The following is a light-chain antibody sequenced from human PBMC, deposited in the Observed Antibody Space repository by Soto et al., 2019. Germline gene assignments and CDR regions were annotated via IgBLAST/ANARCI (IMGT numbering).Light chain of an antibody. CDR2: DAS. Sequence: IRLTLSLSTLSTYVGDRVSITCRASRSISDWLACYQQKPGKAPRLLIFDASTLKSGVPSRFSGGGSGTEFTLTISSLQPDDVATYYCLQYDIYSWTFGQGTKV. V-gene: IGKV1-5*01. CDR3: LQYDIYSWT. J-gene: IGKJ1*01. CDR1: RSISDW.